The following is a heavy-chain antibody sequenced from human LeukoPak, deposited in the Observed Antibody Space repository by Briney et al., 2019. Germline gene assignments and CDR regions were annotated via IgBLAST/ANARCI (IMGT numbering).Heavy chain of an antibody. V-gene: IGHV3-23*01. CDR2: FGGHGTT. D-gene: IGHD1-1*01. CDR1: GFTFSSYA. CDR3: ARGRPSDWNDGYFDY. Sequence: GGSLRLSCAASGFTFSSYAMTWVRQAPGKGLEWVSVFGGHGTTYYADSVRGRFTISRDNSKNTLFLQMNSLRVEDTAVYYCARGRPSDWNDGYFDYWGQGTLVTVSS. J-gene: IGHJ4*02.